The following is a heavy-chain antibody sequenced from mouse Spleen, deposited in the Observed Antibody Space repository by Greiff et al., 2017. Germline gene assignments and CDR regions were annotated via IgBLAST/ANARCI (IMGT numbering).Heavy chain of an antibody. Sequence: VKLQESGAELVRPGSSVKLSCKASGYTFTSYWMHWVKQRPIQGLEWIGNIDPSDSETHYNQKFKDKATLTVDKSSSTAYMQLSSLTSEDSAVYYCARLGNSHAMDYWGQGTSVTVSS. CDR2: IDPSDSET. J-gene: IGHJ4*01. CDR1: GYTFTSYW. D-gene: IGHD2-1*01. CDR3: ARLGNSHAMDY. V-gene: IGHV1-52*01.